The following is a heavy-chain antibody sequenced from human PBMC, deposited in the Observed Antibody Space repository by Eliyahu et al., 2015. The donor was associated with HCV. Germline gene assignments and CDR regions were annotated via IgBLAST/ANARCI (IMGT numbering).Heavy chain of an antibody. CDR1: GGSVKSDY. V-gene: IGHV4-59*02. CDR3: ARRLRDDYDSSGGGFDI. D-gene: IGHD3-22*01. J-gene: IGHJ3*02. Sequence: QVQLQESGPGLVKPSETLSLTCSVSGGSVKSDYWSWIRQPPGKALEWVGYFLYSGSTNHNPSLSGRVTMSVDTSKNQFSLRLSSVTAADTARYYCARRLRDDYDSSGGGFDIWGQGTMVIVSS. CDR2: FLYSGST.